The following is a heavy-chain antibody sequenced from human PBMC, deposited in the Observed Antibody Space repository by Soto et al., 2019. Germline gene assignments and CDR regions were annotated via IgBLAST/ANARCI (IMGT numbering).Heavy chain of an antibody. CDR3: ARFPRGYSYGHFDY. CDR2: IYYSGST. V-gene: IGHV4-59*01. J-gene: IGHJ4*02. D-gene: IGHD5-18*01. Sequence: PSETLSLTCTVSGGSISTYYWSWIRQPPGKGLELIGYIYYSGSTNYNPSLKSRVTISVDTSKNQFSLKLSSVTAADTAVYYCARFPRGYSYGHFDYWGQGTLVTVS. CDR1: GGSISTYY.